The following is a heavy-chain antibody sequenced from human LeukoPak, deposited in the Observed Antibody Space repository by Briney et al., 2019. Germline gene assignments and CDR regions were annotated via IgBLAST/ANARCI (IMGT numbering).Heavy chain of an antibody. CDR1: GGTFISYA. CDR3: ARDPEGYSSSWYGEYFQH. V-gene: IGHV1-69*13. D-gene: IGHD6-13*01. Sequence: SVKVSCKASGGTFISYAISRVRQAPGQGLEWMGGIIPIFGTANYAQKFQGRVTITADESTSTAYMELSSLRSEDTAVYYCARDPEGYSSSWYGEYFQHWGQGTLVTVSS. J-gene: IGHJ1*01. CDR2: IIPIFGTA.